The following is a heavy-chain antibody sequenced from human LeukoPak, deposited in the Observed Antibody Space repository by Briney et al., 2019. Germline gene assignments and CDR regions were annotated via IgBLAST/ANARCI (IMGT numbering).Heavy chain of an antibody. D-gene: IGHD2-2*01. Sequence: SQTLSLTCTVSGCSISSGGYYWSWIRQHPGKGLEWIGYIYYSGSTYYNPSLKSRVTISGDTSKNQFSLKLSSVTAADTAVYYCSRADCSSTSCWYYFDYWGRGTLVTVSS. CDR2: IYYSGST. CDR1: GCSISSGGYY. V-gene: IGHV4-31*03. J-gene: IGHJ4*02. CDR3: SRADCSSTSCWYYFDY.